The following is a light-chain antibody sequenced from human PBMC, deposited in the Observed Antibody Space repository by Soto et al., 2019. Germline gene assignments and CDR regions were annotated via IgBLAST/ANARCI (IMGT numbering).Light chain of an antibody. CDR1: QDISNY. J-gene: IGKJ2*01. V-gene: IGKV1-33*01. CDR2: DVS. CDR3: QQYDNTPRT. Sequence: DIQMAQSPSSLSASVGDRITITCQASQDISNYLNWYQQKPGKAPKLLIYDVSNLETGVPSRFSASGSGTDFTLTISSLQPEDFATYYSQQYDNTPRTLGQGTQLQIK.